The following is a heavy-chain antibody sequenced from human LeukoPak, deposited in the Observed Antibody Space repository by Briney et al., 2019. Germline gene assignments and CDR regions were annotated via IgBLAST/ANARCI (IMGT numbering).Heavy chain of an antibody. CDR3: ARAWSSGWEEYYYYYMDV. J-gene: IGHJ6*03. CDR2: FYTSGST. CDR1: GGSISSYY. Sequence: SETLSLTCTVSGGSISSYYWSWIRQPAGKGLEWIGRFYTSGSTKYNPSLKSRVTMSEDTSKNQFSLKLSSVTAADTAVYYCARAWSSGWEEYYYYYMDVWGKGTTVTVSS. V-gene: IGHV4-4*07. D-gene: IGHD6-19*01.